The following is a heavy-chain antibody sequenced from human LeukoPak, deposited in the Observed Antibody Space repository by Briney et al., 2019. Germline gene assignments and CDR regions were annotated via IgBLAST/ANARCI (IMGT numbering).Heavy chain of an antibody. CDR3: ARVGDYGDYVNWFDP. V-gene: IGHV4-39*07. CDR2: IYYTGST. Sequence: PSETLSLTCTVSGGSISRSYYYWGWIRQPPGKGLEWVGNIYYTGSTYFNPSLRSRVTILIDIFKNQFSLKMSSVTAADTAIYYCARVGDYGDYVNWFDPWGPGTLVTVSS. J-gene: IGHJ5*02. D-gene: IGHD4-17*01. CDR1: GGSISRSYYY.